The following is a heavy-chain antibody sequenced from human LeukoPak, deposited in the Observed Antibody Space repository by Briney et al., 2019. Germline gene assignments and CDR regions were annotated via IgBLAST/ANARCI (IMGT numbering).Heavy chain of an antibody. J-gene: IGHJ5*02. D-gene: IGHD4-17*01. V-gene: IGHV1-18*01. CDR2: ISAYNGNT. Sequence: ASVKVSCKASGYTFTSYGISWVRQAPGQGLEWMGWISAYNGNTNYAQKLQGRVTMTTDTSTSTAYMELRSLRSDDTAVYYCVREATVTDVDPYNWFDPWGQGTLVTVSS. CDR1: GYTFTSYG. CDR3: VREATVTDVDPYNWFDP.